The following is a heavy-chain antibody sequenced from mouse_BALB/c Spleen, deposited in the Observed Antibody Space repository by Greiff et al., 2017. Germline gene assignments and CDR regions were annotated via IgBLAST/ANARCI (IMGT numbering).Heavy chain of an antibody. CDR1: GYSITSGYY. J-gene: IGHJ4*01. V-gene: IGHV3-6*02. CDR2: ISYDGSN. Sequence: ESGPGLVKPSQSLSLTCSVTGYSITSGYYWNWIRQFPGNKLEWMGYISYDGSNNYNPSLKNRISITRDTSKNQFFLKLNSVTTEDTATYYCARGDGYDDGNYAMDYWGQGTSVTVSS. CDR3: ARGDGYDDGNYAMDY. D-gene: IGHD2-2*01.